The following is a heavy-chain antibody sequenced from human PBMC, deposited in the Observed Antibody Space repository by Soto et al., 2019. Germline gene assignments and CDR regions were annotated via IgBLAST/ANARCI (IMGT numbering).Heavy chain of an antibody. CDR3: TTETHRVPDY. CDR1: GFTFSNAW. V-gene: IGHV3-15*01. Sequence: GGSLRLSCAASGFTFSNAWMSWVRQAPGKGLEWVGRIKSKTDGGTTNYAAHLKGRFTISRDDSKNRLYLQMNSLKTEDTAVYYCTTETHRVPDYWGQGTLVTVSS. J-gene: IGHJ4*02. CDR2: IKSKTDGGTT.